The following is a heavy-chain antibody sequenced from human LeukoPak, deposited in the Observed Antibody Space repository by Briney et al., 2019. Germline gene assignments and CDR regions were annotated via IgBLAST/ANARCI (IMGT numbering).Heavy chain of an antibody. CDR2: ISSSSSTI. D-gene: IGHD4-17*01. V-gene: IGHV3-48*01. CDR3: ARVTVTKSLDY. Sequence: GGSLRLSCVSSGFTFSSHVMSWVRQAPGKGLEWVSYISSSSSTIYYADSVKGRFTISRDNAKNSLYLQMNSLRAEDTAVYYCARVTVTKSLDYWGQGTLVTVSS. J-gene: IGHJ4*02. CDR1: GFTFSSHV.